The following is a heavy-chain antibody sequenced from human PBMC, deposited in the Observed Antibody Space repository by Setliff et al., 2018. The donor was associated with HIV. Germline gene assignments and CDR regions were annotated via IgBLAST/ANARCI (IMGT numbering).Heavy chain of an antibody. CDR3: ASPIRSRENLYYYGMDV. CDR2: INPSGGST. Sequence: VKVSCKASGYTFTSYYMHWVRQAPGQGLEWMGIINPSGGSTSYAQKFQGRVTMTRDTSTSTVYMELSSLRSEDTAVYYCASPIRSRENLYYYGMDVWGQGTTVTVSS. D-gene: IGHD2-2*01. CDR1: GYTFTSYY. V-gene: IGHV1-46*01. J-gene: IGHJ6*02.